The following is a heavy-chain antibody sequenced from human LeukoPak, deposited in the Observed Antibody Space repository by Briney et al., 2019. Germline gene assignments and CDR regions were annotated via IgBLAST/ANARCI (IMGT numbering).Heavy chain of an antibody. CDR1: GYTFTSYG. CDR3: ARSRGRWNEEDFDY. J-gene: IGHJ4*02. CDR2: ISAYNGNT. D-gene: IGHD1-1*01. Sequence: GASVKVSCKASGYTFTSYGLSWVRQASGQGLEWMGWISAYNGNTNYAQKLQGRVAMTTDTSTSTAYMELRSLRSDDTAVYYCARSRGRWNEEDFDYWGQGTLVTVSS. V-gene: IGHV1-18*01.